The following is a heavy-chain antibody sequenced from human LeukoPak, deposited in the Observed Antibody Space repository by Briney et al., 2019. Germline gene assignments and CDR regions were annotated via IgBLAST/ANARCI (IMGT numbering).Heavy chain of an antibody. CDR3: ARDPLGDLWSGSTAFDI. Sequence: PGGSLRLSCAASGFTVSSNYMSWVRQAPGKGLEWVSVIYSGGSTYYADSVKGRFTISRDNSKNTLYLQMNSLRAEDTAVYYCARDPLGDLWSGSTAFDIWGQGTMVTVSS. J-gene: IGHJ3*02. D-gene: IGHD3-3*01. CDR2: IYSGGST. V-gene: IGHV3-66*01. CDR1: GFTVSSNY.